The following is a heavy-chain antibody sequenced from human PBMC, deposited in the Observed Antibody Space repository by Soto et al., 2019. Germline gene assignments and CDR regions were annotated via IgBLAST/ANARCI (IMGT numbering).Heavy chain of an antibody. V-gene: IGHV2-70*11. J-gene: IGHJ6*03. D-gene: IGHD4-17*01. CDR3: AKSFVTTHHLYGFMDV. CDR1: GFSLTTRGVC. Sequence: GSGPTLVNPTQTLTLTCTFSGFSLTTRGVCVSWIRQPPGKALEWLARIDWDDDKYYSTSLKTRLTISKDTSKNQVVLTMTNMDPEDTALYYCAKSFVTTHHLYGFMDVWGKGTSVTVSS. CDR2: IDWDDDK.